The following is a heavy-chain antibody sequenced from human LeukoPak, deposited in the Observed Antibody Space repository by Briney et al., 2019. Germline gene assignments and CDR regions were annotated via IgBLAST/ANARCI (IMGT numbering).Heavy chain of an antibody. Sequence: SETLCLTCTVSGDSISTYYWSWIRQPAGKGLEWVGRVYTSGNTNYNPSLKSRVTISVDTSKNQFSLKLSSVTAADTAVYYCAARGGATTWFDPWGQGTLVTVSS. J-gene: IGHJ5*02. CDR2: VYTSGNT. V-gene: IGHV4-4*07. D-gene: IGHD1-26*01. CDR3: AARGGATTWFDP. CDR1: GDSISTYY.